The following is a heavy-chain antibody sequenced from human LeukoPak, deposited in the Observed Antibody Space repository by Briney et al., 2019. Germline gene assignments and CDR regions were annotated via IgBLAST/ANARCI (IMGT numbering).Heavy chain of an antibody. Sequence: GSSVKVSCKASGGTFSSYAISWVRQAPGQGLEWMGGIIPIFGTANYAQKFQGRVTITADESTSTAYMELSSLRSEDTAVYYCARETPRPVRWFGELFGGAFDIWGQGTMVTVSS. CDR3: ARETPRPVRWFGELFGGAFDI. CDR1: GGTFSSYA. CDR2: IIPIFGTA. D-gene: IGHD3-10*01. J-gene: IGHJ3*02. V-gene: IGHV1-69*01.